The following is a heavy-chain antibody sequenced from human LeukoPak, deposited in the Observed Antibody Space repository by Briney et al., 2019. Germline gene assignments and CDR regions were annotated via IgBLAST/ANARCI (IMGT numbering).Heavy chain of an antibody. D-gene: IGHD6-6*01. Sequence: SETLALTCTVSGDSINSGDYYWGWIRQPPGKGLEWIGNIRYSGSTYYSPSLKSRVTISLDTSKNQFSLKLTSMTAADTAVYYCAKRRGGSSELDPWGQGTLVTVS. J-gene: IGHJ5*02. CDR3: AKRRGGSSELDP. V-gene: IGHV4-39*01. CDR1: GDSINSGDYY. CDR2: IRYSGST.